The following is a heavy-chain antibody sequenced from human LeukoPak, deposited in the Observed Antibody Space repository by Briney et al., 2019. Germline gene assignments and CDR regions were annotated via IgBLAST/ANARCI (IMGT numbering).Heavy chain of an antibody. J-gene: IGHJ3*02. Sequence: GGSLRLSCAASGFIFSAYGMHWVRQAPGKGLEWLAVIWYDGSSKYYADSVKGRFTISRDNSKNTLYMQMNNLRVEDTAVYFCARDNRYTGNYFDAFDIWGQGTLVTVSS. CDR2: IWYDGSSK. CDR1: GFIFSAYG. D-gene: IGHD1-26*01. V-gene: IGHV3-33*01. CDR3: ARDNRYTGNYFDAFDI.